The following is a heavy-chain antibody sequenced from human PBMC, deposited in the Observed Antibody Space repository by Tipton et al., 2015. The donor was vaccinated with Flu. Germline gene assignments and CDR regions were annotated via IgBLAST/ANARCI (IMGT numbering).Heavy chain of an antibody. CDR3: ARYPESNYHWFGP. D-gene: IGHD4-11*01. V-gene: IGHV4-59*12. Sequence: LRLSCTVSGGSISSYYWSWIRQPPGKGLEWIGYIYYSGSTNYNPSLKSRVTISVDTSKNQFSLKLSSVTAADTAVYYCARYPESNYHWFGPWGQGALVTVSS. CDR2: IYYSGST. J-gene: IGHJ5*02. CDR1: GGSISSYY.